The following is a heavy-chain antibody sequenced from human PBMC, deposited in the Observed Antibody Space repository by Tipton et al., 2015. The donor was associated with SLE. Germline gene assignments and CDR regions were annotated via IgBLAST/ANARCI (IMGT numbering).Heavy chain of an antibody. V-gene: IGHV4-30-2*01. D-gene: IGHD6-6*01. Sequence: TLSLTCAVSGGSINSGDYSWSWIRRPPGKGLEWIGYIFRSGNANYNPSLKSRVTISVDTSKNQFSLKLSSVTAADTAVYYCARGSSSSSYYYYYMDVWGKGTTVTVSS. CDR2: IFRSGNA. CDR3: ARGSSSSSYYYYYMDV. CDR1: GGSINSGDYS. J-gene: IGHJ6*03.